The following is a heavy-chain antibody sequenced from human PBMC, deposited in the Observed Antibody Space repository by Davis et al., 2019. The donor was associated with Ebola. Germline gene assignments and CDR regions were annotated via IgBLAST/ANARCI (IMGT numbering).Heavy chain of an antibody. J-gene: IGHJ4*02. V-gene: IGHV3-23*01. CDR3: ARDGVSEFIDLDY. Sequence: GGSLRLSCAASGFTFSSYAMSWVRQAPGKGLEWVSAISGSGGSTNHADSVKGRFTISRDNSKNTLYLQMNSLRAEDTAVYYCARDGVSEFIDLDYWGRGTLVTVSS. CDR1: GFTFSSYA. D-gene: IGHD3-16*02. CDR2: ISGSGGST.